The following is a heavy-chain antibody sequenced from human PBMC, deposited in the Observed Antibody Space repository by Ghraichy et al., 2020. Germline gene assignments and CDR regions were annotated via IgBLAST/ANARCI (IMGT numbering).Heavy chain of an antibody. V-gene: IGHV3-66*02. D-gene: IGHD6-19*01. CDR1: GFMVSSRY. CDR3: ARDGLSSGWYWLDY. Sequence: LSLTCAASGFMVSSRYMSWVRQAPGKGLEWVSVLYTGGNTYYADSVRGRFTIARDDSKNTLFLQMNSLRAEDTAVYFCARDGLSSGWYWLDYWGQGTLVTVSS. J-gene: IGHJ4*02. CDR2: LYTGGNT.